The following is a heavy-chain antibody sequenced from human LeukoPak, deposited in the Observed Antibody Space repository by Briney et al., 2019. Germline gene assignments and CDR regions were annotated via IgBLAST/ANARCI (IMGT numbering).Heavy chain of an antibody. J-gene: IGHJ5*02. CDR1: GFTFSDYY. V-gene: IGHV3-11*04. D-gene: IGHD3-10*01. CDR2: ISSSSSTI. CDR3: ARGILTMVRGVKNWFDP. Sequence: GGSLRLSCAASGFTFSDYYMTWIRQAPGKGLEWISYISSSSSTIYYADSVKGRFTISRDNAKNSLYLQMNSLRAEDTAVYYCARGILTMVRGVKNWFDPWGQGTLVTVSS.